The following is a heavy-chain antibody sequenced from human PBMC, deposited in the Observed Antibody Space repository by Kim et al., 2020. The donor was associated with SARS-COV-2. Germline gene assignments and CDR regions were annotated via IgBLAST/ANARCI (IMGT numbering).Heavy chain of an antibody. CDR3: ARVLGAFDI. J-gene: IGHJ3*02. CDR2: GST. Sequence: GSTNYNPPLKSRVTISVDTSKNQFSLKLSSVTAADTAVYYCARVLGAFDIWGQGTMVTVSS. V-gene: IGHV4-59*01. D-gene: IGHD3-16*01.